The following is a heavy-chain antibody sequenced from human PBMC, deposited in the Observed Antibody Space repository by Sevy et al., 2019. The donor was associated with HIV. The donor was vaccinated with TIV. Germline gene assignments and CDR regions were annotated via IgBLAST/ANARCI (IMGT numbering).Heavy chain of an antibody. V-gene: IGHV4-39*01. CDR3: AGPILTYNSGWSYYDY. D-gene: IGHD6-19*01. J-gene: IGHJ4*02. CDR1: GASISSSGYY. CDR2: ICYSGET. Sequence: SETLSLTCTVSGASISSSGYYWGLIRQPPGKGLEWIASICYSGETFYNPSLKSRVTISADTSKNQFSLQLTSVTAAYTATYFCAGPILTYNSGWSYYDYWGQGTVVSVSS.